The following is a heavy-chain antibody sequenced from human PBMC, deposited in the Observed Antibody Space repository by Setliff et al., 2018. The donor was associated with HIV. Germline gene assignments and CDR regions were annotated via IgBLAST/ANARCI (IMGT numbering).Heavy chain of an antibody. J-gene: IGHJ4*02. CDR2: IHASGQA. Sequence: SETLSLTCTVSGDTDFYWSWIRQSPGKGLEWIGYIHASGQANYNPSLKSRVTISIDTSKNHFSLSLASVSDSDTAVYYCTRAGRGDPALATTRLDYWGQGKLVTVSS. CDR3: TRAGRGDPALATTRLDY. V-gene: IGHV4-4*08. D-gene: IGHD1-1*01. CDR1: GDTDFY.